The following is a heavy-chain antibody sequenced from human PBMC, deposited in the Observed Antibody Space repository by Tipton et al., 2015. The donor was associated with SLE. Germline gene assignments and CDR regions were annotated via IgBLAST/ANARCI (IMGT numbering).Heavy chain of an antibody. CDR2: ISSSGSTI. Sequence: QLMQSGGGLVQPGGSLRLSCAASGFTFSSYEMNWVRQAPGKGLEWVSYISSSGSTIYYADSVKGRFTISRDNAKNSLYLQMNSLRAEDTAVYYCARGRGFGVVPFSVWGKGTTVTVSS. CDR1: GFTFSSYE. D-gene: IGHD3-3*01. J-gene: IGHJ6*04. V-gene: IGHV3-48*03. CDR3: ARGRGFGVVPFSV.